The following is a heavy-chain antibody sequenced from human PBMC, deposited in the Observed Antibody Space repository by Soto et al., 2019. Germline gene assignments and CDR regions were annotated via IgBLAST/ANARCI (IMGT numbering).Heavy chain of an antibody. D-gene: IGHD2-15*01. V-gene: IGHV3-7*01. CDR3: ARECSGGRCFGD. J-gene: IGHJ4*02. CDR2: IKQDGNDK. CDR1: GFSFSTYW. Sequence: GGSLRLSCAASGFSFSTYWMSWVRQAPGKGLKWVANIKQDGNDKYYVDSVKGRFTISRDNAKNSLYLQMNHLRVEDTAVYYCARECSGGRCFGDWGRGTLVTVSS.